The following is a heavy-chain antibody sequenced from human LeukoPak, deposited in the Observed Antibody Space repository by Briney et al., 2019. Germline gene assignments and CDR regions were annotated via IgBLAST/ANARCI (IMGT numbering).Heavy chain of an antibody. Sequence: GGSLRLSCAASGFTFSSYSMNWVRQAPGKGLEWVSSISSSSSYIYYADSVKGRFTISRDNAKNSLYLQVNSLRAEDTAVYYCARVRGPAAVFDYWGQGTLVTVSS. J-gene: IGHJ4*02. V-gene: IGHV3-21*01. CDR1: GFTFSSYS. D-gene: IGHD2-2*01. CDR2: ISSSSSYI. CDR3: ARVRGPAAVFDY.